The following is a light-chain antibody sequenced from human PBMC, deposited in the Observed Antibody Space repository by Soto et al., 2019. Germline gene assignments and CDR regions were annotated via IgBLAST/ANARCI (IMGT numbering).Light chain of an antibody. V-gene: IGKV1-5*01. CDR2: DAS. Sequence: DIQMTQSPSTLSASVGDIVTITCRASQSISSWLAWYQQKPGKAPKLLIYDASSLESGVPSRFSGSGSGTEFTLTISSLQPDDVATYYCQQYNSYSPWTFGQGTKVEIK. J-gene: IGKJ1*01. CDR1: QSISSW. CDR3: QQYNSYSPWT.